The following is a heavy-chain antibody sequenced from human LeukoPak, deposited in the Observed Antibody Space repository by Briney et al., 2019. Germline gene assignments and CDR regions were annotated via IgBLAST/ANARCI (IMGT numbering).Heavy chain of an antibody. J-gene: IGHJ4*02. CDR2: INPNSGAT. D-gene: IGHD2-2*02. V-gene: IGHV1-2*02. CDR1: GYTFTIYY. CDR3: ARNPPYCTSTSCYNDY. Sequence: ASVKVSCKASGYTFTIYYMHWVRQAPGQGLEWMGWINPNSGATTYAQRFQGRVTMTRDTSISTAYMELSGLTSDGTAVYYCARNPPYCTSTSCYNDYWGQGTLVTVSS.